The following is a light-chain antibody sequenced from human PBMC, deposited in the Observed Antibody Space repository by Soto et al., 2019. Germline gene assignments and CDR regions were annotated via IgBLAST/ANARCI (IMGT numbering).Light chain of an antibody. CDR2: VND. CDR1: SSNIGAGSD. Sequence: QSVLTQPPSVSGAPGQRVTISCTGSSSNIGAGSDVHWYQQLPGEAPKLLIYVNDRRPSGVADRFSGSKSGTSASLAITGLQAEDEADYYCAPWDDSLSGRGVFGGGTKLTVL. J-gene: IGLJ3*02. V-gene: IGLV1-40*01. CDR3: APWDDSLSGRGV.